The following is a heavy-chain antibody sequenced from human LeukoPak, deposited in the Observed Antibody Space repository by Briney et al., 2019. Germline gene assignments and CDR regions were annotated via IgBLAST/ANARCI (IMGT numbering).Heavy chain of an antibody. CDR1: GYSISSGYY. Sequence: KPSETLSLICTVSGYSISSGYYWGWIRQPPGKGLEWIGSVYHSGSTYYNPSLSSRVTISVDTSKNQFSLKLSSVTAADTAVYYCARVPYSGTYYVDSWGQGTLVTVSS. V-gene: IGHV4-38-2*02. CDR2: VYHSGST. D-gene: IGHD1-26*01. J-gene: IGHJ4*02. CDR3: ARVPYSGTYYVDS.